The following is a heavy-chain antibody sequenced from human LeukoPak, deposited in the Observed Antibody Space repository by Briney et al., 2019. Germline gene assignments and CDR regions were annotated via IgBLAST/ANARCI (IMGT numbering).Heavy chain of an antibody. Sequence: SSQTLSLTCTVSGGSISSGGFYWHWIRQHPGKGLEWIGYIYYRGSTYYNPSLKSRVTISVDTSKNQFSLKLSSVTAADTAVYYCARDVPIDYWGQGTLVTVSS. CDR3: ARDVPIDY. CDR1: GGSISSGGFY. J-gene: IGHJ4*02. CDR2: IYYRGST. V-gene: IGHV4-31*03.